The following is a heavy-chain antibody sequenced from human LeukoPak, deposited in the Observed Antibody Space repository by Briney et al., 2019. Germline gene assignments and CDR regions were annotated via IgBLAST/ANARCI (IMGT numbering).Heavy chain of an antibody. CDR3: AQGDNWFDP. V-gene: IGHV4-39*07. CDR1: GGSISSSSYY. J-gene: IGHJ5*02. Sequence: PSETLSLTCTVSGGSISSSSYYWGWIRQPPGKELEWIGSIYYSGSTYYNPSLKSRVTISVDTSKNQFSLKLSSVTAADTAVYYCAQGDNWFDPWGQGTLVTVSS. CDR2: IYYSGST.